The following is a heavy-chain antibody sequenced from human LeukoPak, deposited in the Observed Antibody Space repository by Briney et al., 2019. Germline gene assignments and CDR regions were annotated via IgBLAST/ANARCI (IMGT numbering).Heavy chain of an antibody. CDR2: IWYDGSKK. J-gene: IGHJ4*02. Sequence: GGSLRLSCAASGFTFSSYGMHWVRQAPGKGLEWVAVIWYDGSKKYYADSVKGRFTISRDNSKNTLYLQMNSLRAEDTAVYSCARDLPYYYDGSDYYLHPHFDYWGQGTLVTVSS. CDR1: GFTFSSYG. D-gene: IGHD3-22*01. V-gene: IGHV3-33*01. CDR3: ARDLPYYYDGSDYYLHPHFDY.